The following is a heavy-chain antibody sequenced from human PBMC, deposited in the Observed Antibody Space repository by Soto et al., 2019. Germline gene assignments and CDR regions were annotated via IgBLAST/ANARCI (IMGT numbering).Heavy chain of an antibody. CDR3: ARGDRGAFDL. CDR1: GFTFDYYW. Sequence: GGSLRLSCAASGFTFDYYWMHWVRQAPGKGLVWVSRIYSDGTSTTYADSVKGRFAISRDNAKNTVSLQMNSLRADDTAVYYCARGDRGAFDLWGQGTVVTVSS. D-gene: IGHD1-26*01. J-gene: IGHJ3*01. CDR2: IYSDGTST. V-gene: IGHV3-74*01.